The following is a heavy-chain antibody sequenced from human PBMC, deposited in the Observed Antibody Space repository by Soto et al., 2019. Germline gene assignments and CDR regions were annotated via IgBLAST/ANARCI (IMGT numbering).Heavy chain of an antibody. Sequence: ASVKVSCKVSGYTLTELSMHWVRQAPGKGLEWMGGFDPEDGETIYAQKFQGRVTMTEDTSTDTAYMELSSLRSEDTAVYYCATDSPSGSYGDYYYGMDVWGQGTTVTVSS. CDR1: GYTLTELS. D-gene: IGHD1-26*01. V-gene: IGHV1-24*01. CDR3: ATDSPSGSYGDYYYGMDV. CDR2: FDPEDGET. J-gene: IGHJ6*02.